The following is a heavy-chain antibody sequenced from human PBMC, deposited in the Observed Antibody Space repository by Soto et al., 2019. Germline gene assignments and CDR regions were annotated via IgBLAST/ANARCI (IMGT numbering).Heavy chain of an antibody. CDR1: GGSISTSSYY. CDR3: ARDYDSSGDY. J-gene: IGHJ4*02. CDR2: IYYSGST. D-gene: IGHD3-22*01. V-gene: IGHV4-39*01. Sequence: ETPSETLSLTCTVSGGSISTSSYYWGWIRQPPGKGLEWIGSIYYSGSTYYNPSLKSRVTISVDTSKNQFSLKLSSVTAADTAVYYCARDYDSSGDYWGQGTLVTVSS.